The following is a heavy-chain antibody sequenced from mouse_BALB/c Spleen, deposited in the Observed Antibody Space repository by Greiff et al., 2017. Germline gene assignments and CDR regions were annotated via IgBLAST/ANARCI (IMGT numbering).Heavy chain of an antibody. J-gene: IGHJ3*01. CDR1: GYTFTSYW. D-gene: IGHD1-1*01. CDR3: ADSSWFAY. Sequence: QVQLKQSGAELAKPGASVKMSCKASGYTFTSYWMHWVKQRPGQGLEWIGYINPSTGYTEYNQKFKDKATLTADKSSSTAYMQLSSLTSEDSAVYYCADSSWFAYWGQGTLVTVSA. V-gene: IGHV1-7*01. CDR2: INPSTGYT.